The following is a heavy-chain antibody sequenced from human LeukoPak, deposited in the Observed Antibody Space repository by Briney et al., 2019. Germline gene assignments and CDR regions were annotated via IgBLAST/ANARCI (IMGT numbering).Heavy chain of an antibody. V-gene: IGHV3-48*01. CDR1: GFTFSSYS. CDR3: ARGGGSYFDYFDY. J-gene: IGHJ4*02. Sequence: GGSLGLSCAASGFTFSSYSMNWVRQAPGKGLEWVSYISSSSSTIYYADSVKGRFTISRDNAKNSLYLQMNSLRAEDTAVYYCARGGGSYFDYFDYWGQGTLVTVSS. D-gene: IGHD1-26*01. CDR2: ISSSSSTI.